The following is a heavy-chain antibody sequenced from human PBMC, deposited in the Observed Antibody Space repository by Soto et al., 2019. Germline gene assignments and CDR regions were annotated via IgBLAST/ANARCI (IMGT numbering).Heavy chain of an antibody. CDR2: INAGNGNT. CDR3: ARLLKDYYDSSGYSLDY. J-gene: IGHJ4*02. D-gene: IGHD3-22*01. V-gene: IGHV1-3*01. Sequence: GQRLEWMGWINAGNGNTKYSQKFQGRVTITRDTSASTAYMELSSLRSEDTVVYYCARLLKDYYDSSGYSLDYWGQGTLVTVSS.